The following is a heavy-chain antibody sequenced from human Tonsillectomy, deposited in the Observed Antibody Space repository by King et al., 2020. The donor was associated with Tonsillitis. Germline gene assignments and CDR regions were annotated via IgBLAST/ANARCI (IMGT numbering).Heavy chain of an antibody. D-gene: IGHD6-13*01. CDR2: ISSSGSTI. V-gene: IGHV3-11*01. CDR3: ARDGSYGYSSSFVDY. CDR1: GLTFSDYY. J-gene: IGHJ4*02. Sequence: QLVQSGGGLVKPGGSLRLSCAASGLTFSDYYMSWLRQAPGKGLEWVSYISSSGSTIYYADSVKGRFTISRDNAKNSLYLQMNSLRAEDTAVYCCARDGSYGYSSSFVDYWGQGTLVTVSS.